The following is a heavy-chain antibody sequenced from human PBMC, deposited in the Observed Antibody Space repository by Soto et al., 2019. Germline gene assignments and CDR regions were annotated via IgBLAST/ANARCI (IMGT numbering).Heavy chain of an antibody. Sequence: GGSLRLSCAASGFTFSSYSMNWVRQAPGKGLEWVSSISSSSSYIYYADSVKGRFTISRDTAKNSLYLQRKSLRADDTAVYYCARARDSSGYKMLPSAFDIWGQGTMVTVSS. D-gene: IGHD3-22*01. CDR2: ISSSSSYI. CDR3: ARARDSSGYKMLPSAFDI. J-gene: IGHJ3*02. CDR1: GFTFSSYS. V-gene: IGHV3-21*01.